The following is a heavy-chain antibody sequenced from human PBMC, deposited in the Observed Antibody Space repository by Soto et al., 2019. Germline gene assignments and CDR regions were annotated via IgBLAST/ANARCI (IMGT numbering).Heavy chain of an antibody. CDR2: ISYDGSNK. CDR3: AKGGYGDYLLPLGY. Sequence: QVQPVESGGGVVQPGRSLRLSCAASGFTFSSYGMHWVRQAPGKGLEWVAVISYDGSNKYYADSVKGRFTISRDNSKNTLYLQMYSLRAEDTAVYYCAKGGYGDYLLPLGYWGQGTLVTVSS. CDR1: GFTFSSYG. J-gene: IGHJ4*02. D-gene: IGHD4-17*01. V-gene: IGHV3-30*18.